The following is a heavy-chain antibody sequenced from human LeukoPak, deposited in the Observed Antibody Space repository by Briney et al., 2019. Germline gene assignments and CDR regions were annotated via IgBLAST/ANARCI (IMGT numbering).Heavy chain of an antibody. CDR3: ARGSSGGSQDY. CDR1: GGSISSYF. CDR2: IHNSGST. Sequence: SETLSLTCTVSGGSISSYFWSWIRQPPGKGLEWTGYIHNSGSTNYNPSLKSRIAISLDTPKNQFSLKLNSVTAADTAVYYCARGSSGGSQDYWGQGTLVTVFS. D-gene: IGHD2-15*01. J-gene: IGHJ4*02. V-gene: IGHV4-59*01.